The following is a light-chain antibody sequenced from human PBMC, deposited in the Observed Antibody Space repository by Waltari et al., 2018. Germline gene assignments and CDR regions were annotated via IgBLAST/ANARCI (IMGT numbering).Light chain of an antibody. J-gene: IGKJ4*01. CDR1: QDISNY. Sequence: DILLTQSPSFLSASVGDRVSITCRASQDISNYLAWYQQKLGKVPKLLIFAASTLQNGVPSRFSGSGSGTEFTLTIASLQPEDFATYYCQQVQTHSALTFGGGTRVEIK. V-gene: IGKV1-9*01. CDR3: QQVQTHSALT. CDR2: AAS.